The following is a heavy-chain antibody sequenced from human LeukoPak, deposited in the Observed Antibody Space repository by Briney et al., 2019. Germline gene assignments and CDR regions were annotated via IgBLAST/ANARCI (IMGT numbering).Heavy chain of an antibody. Sequence: GGSLRLSCAASGFTFSSYAMSWVRQAPGKGLEWVSYISSSSSNTNYADSVKGRFTISRDNAKNSLSLQMNSLRAEDTAVYFCARSLSAYTPLAVDYWGQGTLVSVSS. D-gene: IGHD5-18*01. V-gene: IGHV3-48*04. CDR3: ARSLSAYTPLAVDY. J-gene: IGHJ4*02. CDR1: GFTFSSYA. CDR2: ISSSSSNT.